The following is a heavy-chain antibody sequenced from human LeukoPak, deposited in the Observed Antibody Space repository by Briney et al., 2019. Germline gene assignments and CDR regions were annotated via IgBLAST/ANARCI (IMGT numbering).Heavy chain of an antibody. CDR2: IKDGGTTT. D-gene: IGHD5-24*01. J-gene: IGHJ4*02. V-gene: IGHV3-74*01. CDR3: TTIRPGY. Sequence: PGGSLRLSRAASGFTFSSYWIHWVRQVPGKGLVWVSRIKDGGTTTDYADSVKGRFTISRDDAKNTLHLQMNSLRAEDTAVYYCTTIRPGYWGRGTLVTVSS. CDR1: GFTFSSYW.